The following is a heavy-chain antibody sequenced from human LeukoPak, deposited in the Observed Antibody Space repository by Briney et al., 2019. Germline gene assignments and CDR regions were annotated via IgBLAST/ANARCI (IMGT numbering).Heavy chain of an antibody. J-gene: IGHJ4*02. CDR2: IYHSGST. V-gene: IGHV4-4*02. D-gene: IGHD3-10*01. CDR1: GGSISSSNW. CDR3: AIAPITMVRGVTN. Sequence: PSETLSLTCAVSGGSISSSNWWSWVRQPPGKGLEWIGEIYHSGSTNYNPSLKSRVTISVDKSKNQFSLKLSSVTAADTAVYYCAIAPITMVRGVTNWGQGTLVTVSS.